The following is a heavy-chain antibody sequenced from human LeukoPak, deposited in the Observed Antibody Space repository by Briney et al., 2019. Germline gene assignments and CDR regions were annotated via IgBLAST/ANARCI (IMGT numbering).Heavy chain of an antibody. CDR1: GGTFSSYA. Sequence: SVKVSCKASGGTFSSYAISWVRQAPGQGLEWMGGIIPIFGTANYAQKFQGRVTITADESTSTAYMELSSLRSEDTAVYYCARQLYYGDYDFGYWGQGTLVAVSS. CDR3: ARQLYYGDYDFGY. J-gene: IGHJ4*02. CDR2: IIPIFGTA. V-gene: IGHV1-69*01. D-gene: IGHD4-17*01.